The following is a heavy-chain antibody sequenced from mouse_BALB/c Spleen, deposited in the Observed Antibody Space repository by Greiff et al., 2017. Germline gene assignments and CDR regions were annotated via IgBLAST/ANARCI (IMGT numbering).Heavy chain of an antibody. Sequence: QVQLKQSGAELVRPGSSVKISCKASGYAFSSYWMNWVKQRPGQGLEWIGQIYPGDGDTNYNGKFKGKATLTADKSSSTAYMQLSSLTSEDSAVYFCARGDGNTYAMDYWGQGTSVTVSS. D-gene: IGHD2-1*01. V-gene: IGHV1-80*01. CDR1: GYAFSSYW. J-gene: IGHJ4*01. CDR2: IYPGDGDT. CDR3: ARGDGNTYAMDY.